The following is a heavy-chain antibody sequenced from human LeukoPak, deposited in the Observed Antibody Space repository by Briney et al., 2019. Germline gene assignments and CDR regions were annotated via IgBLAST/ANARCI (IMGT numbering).Heavy chain of an antibody. V-gene: IGHV1-2*02. CDR1: GYTFSDYY. Sequence: ASVKVSCKASGYTFSDYYMHWVRQAPGQGLEWMGWINPDSGGTKYAQRFQDRVTMTSDTSISTAYMELSRLRSDDTAVYYCARESGVGWLRFEYNWFDPWGQGTLVTVSS. CDR3: ARESGVGWLRFEYNWFDP. J-gene: IGHJ5*02. CDR2: INPDSGGT. D-gene: IGHD5-12*01.